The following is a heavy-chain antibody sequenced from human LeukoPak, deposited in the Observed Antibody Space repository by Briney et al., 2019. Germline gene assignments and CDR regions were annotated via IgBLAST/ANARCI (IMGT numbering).Heavy chain of an antibody. D-gene: IGHD3-10*01. Sequence: SETLSLTCAVYGGSFSGYYWSWIRKPPGKGLEWIGEINHSGSTNYNPSLKSRVTISVDTSKNQFSLKLSSVTAADTAVYYCARGRINYYGSGSRGNWFDPWGQGTLVTVSS. CDR3: ARGRINYYGSGSRGNWFDP. V-gene: IGHV4-34*01. CDR2: INHSGST. J-gene: IGHJ5*02. CDR1: GGSFSGYY.